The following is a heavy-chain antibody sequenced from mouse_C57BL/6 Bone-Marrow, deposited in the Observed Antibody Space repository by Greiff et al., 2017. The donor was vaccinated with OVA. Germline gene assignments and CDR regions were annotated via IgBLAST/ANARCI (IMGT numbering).Heavy chain of an antibody. CDR2: IDPETGGT. J-gene: IGHJ2*01. V-gene: IGHV1-15*01. Sequence: VQLQQSGAELVRPGASVTLSCKASGYTFTDYEMHWVKQTPVLGLEWIGAIDPETGGTAYNQKFKGKAILTADKSSSTAYMELRSLTSEDSAVYYCTRGAYYYGLYYFDYWGQGTTLTVSS. D-gene: IGHD1-1*01. CDR3: TRGAYYYGLYYFDY. CDR1: GYTFTDYE.